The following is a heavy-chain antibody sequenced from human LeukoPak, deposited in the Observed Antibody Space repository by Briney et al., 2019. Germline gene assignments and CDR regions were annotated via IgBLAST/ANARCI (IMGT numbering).Heavy chain of an antibody. CDR1: GFTFSGYS. V-gene: IGHV3-21*01. CDR2: ISSSSSYI. CDR3: ARGDGYNPFDY. Sequence: GGSLRLSCAASGFTFSGYSMNWVRQAPGKGLEWVSSISSSSSYIYYADSVKGRFTISRDNAKNSLYLKMNSLRAEDTAVYYCARGDGYNPFDYWGQGTLVTVSS. D-gene: IGHD5-24*01. J-gene: IGHJ4*02.